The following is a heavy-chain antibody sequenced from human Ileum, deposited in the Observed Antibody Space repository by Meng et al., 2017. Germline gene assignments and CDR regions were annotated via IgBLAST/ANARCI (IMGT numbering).Heavy chain of an antibody. CDR1: GGSFNDYY. D-gene: IGHD1-26*01. CDR2: IHHSGRT. CDR3: VRGPARETHDFDY. J-gene: IGHJ4*02. Sequence: QGQLNQWGAGLLKPSEPLSLACAVFGGSFNDYYWGLVRQSPGKGLEWIGQIHHSGRTNYKSSLERRVTISVDTSKSQFSLKLTSVTAADTAMYYCVRGPARETHDFDYWGQGALVTVSS. V-gene: IGHV4-34*01.